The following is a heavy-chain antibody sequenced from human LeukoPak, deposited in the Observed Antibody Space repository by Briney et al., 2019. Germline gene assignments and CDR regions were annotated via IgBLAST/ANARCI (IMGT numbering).Heavy chain of an antibody. Sequence: PSETLSLTCAVYGGSFSGYYWSWIRQPPGKGLEWIGEINHSGSINYNPSLKSRVTISVDTSKNQFSLKLSSVTAADTAVYYCARGLTTRSSDYWGQGTLVTVSS. CDR3: ARGLTTRSSDY. D-gene: IGHD4-4*01. CDR2: INHSGSI. V-gene: IGHV4-34*01. CDR1: GGSFSGYY. J-gene: IGHJ4*02.